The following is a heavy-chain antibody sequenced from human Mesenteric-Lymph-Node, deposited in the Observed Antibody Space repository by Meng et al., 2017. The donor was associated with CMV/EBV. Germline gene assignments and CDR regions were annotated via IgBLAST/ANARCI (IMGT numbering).Heavy chain of an antibody. CDR3: ARDLGDFAGFWFDP. J-gene: IGHJ5*02. V-gene: IGHV3-48*03. D-gene: IGHD3-16*01. CDR2: ISSGGGTI. CDR1: GFTFSSYE. Sequence: GGSLRLSCAASGFTFSSYEMNWVRQAPGEGLEWLSYISSGGGTIYDADSVKGRFTVSRDDAKNSLYLQMNSLRGEDTAVYYCARDLGDFAGFWFDPWGQGTLVTVSS.